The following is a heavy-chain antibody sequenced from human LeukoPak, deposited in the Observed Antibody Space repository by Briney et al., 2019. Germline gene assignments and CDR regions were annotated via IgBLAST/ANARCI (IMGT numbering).Heavy chain of an antibody. CDR1: GGSISSYY. Sequence: SETLSLTCTVSGGSISSYYWSWIRQPAGKELEWIGCIFYAGNTYYNPSLTCQVTISADTSKTQFSLELRFVTAADTAVYYGAKLGASLEWDSGSFPDYWGQGTLVTVSS. CDR3: AKLGASLEWDSGSFPDY. J-gene: IGHJ4*02. CDR2: IFYAGNT. V-gene: IGHV4-59*04. D-gene: IGHD3-10*01.